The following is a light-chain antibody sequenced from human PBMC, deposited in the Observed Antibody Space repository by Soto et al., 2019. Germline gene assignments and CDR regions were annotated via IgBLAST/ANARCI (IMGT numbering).Light chain of an antibody. CDR3: QHYNNWPRT. J-gene: IGKJ1*01. CDR1: QSVRSN. Sequence: EMVMTQSPATLSVSPGERATLSCRASQSVRSNLAWYQQKPGQAPRLLIYGASTRATGIPARFSGSGSGTEFTLTISSLLSEDFAVYYCQHYNNWPRTFGQGTKVEIK. V-gene: IGKV3-15*01. CDR2: GAS.